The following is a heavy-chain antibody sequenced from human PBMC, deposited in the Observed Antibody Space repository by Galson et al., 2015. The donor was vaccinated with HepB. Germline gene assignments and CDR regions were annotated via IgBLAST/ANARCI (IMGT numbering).Heavy chain of an antibody. V-gene: IGHV2-26*01. J-gene: IGHJ3*02. Sequence: PALVKPTQTLTLTCTVSGFSLSNARMGVSWIRQPPGKALEWLAHIFSHDEKSYSTSLESRLTISKDTSKSQVVLTVTNMDPVDTATYYCARITSPLSWYDAFDIWGQGTMVTVSS. CDR2: IFSHDEK. CDR1: GFSLSNARMG. D-gene: IGHD2-15*01. CDR3: ARITSPLSWYDAFDI.